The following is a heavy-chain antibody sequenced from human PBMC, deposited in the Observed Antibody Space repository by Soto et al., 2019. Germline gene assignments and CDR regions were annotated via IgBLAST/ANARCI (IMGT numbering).Heavy chain of an antibody. CDR3: TRHLRARGIVHDVFDI. Sequence: VQLVESGGGLVQPGGSVRLSCAASGFSFSDYYMTWIRQAPGKGLEWVSRISNSGEDTNYADSVQGRFTISRDNGENSLYLQMTSLRAEDTAVYYCTRHLRARGIVHDVFDIWGQGTMVTVSS. V-gene: IGHV3-11*06. CDR1: GFSFSDYY. D-gene: IGHD2-8*01. J-gene: IGHJ3*02. CDR2: ISNSGEDT.